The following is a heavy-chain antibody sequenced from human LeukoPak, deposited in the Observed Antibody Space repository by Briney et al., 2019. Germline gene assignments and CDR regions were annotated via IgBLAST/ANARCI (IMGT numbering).Heavy chain of an antibody. CDR1: GDSISNSNYY. CDR3: ARVYRDSSGLTLDY. V-gene: IGHV4-61*02. Sequence: PSETLSLTGTGSGDSISNSNYYWSWIRQPAGKGLEWIGRINTSGSAKYNPSLKSRVTISVDKSKNQFSLKLSSVTAADTAVYYCARVYRDSSGLTLDYWGQGTLVTVSS. J-gene: IGHJ4*02. CDR2: INTSGSA. D-gene: IGHD3-22*01.